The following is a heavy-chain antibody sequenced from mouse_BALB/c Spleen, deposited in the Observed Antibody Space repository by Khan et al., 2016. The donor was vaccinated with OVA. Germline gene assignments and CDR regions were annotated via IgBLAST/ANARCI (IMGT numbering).Heavy chain of an antibody. CDR3: AISLYYSYGYGLEY. D-gene: IGHD2-14*01. J-gene: IGHJ4*01. CDR1: GYSITSDYA. CDR2: ISSSGSA. V-gene: IGHV3-2*02. Sequence: EVQLVESGPGLVKPSQSLYLTCTVTGYSITSDYAWNWIRQFPGDRLEWMGYISSSGSASYNPSLKSRISITRDTSKNQFFLQLKSVTTEDTATYFCAISLYYSYGYGLEYWGRGSSVSVSS.